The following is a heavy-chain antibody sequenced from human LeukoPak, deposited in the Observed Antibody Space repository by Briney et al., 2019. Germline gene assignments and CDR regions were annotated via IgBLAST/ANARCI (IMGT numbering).Heavy chain of an antibody. Sequence: GGSLRLSCAASGFTFSSYGMHWVRQAPGKGLEWVTFIRYDGSNKYYADSVKGRFTVSRDNSKYTLYLQMNSLRAEDTAVYYCAKNRHSSSFYYFDYWGQGSLVTVSS. V-gene: IGHV3-30*02. D-gene: IGHD6-13*01. CDR1: GFTFSSYG. CDR2: IRYDGSNK. CDR3: AKNRHSSSFYYFDY. J-gene: IGHJ4*02.